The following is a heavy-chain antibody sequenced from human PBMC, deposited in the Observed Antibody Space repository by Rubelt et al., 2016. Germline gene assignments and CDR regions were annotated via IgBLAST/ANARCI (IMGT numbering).Heavy chain of an antibody. CDR3: ARFALPAVTTAYYYYALDV. CDR2: IDAGNGDT. D-gene: IGHD4-17*01. V-gene: IGHV1-3*01. J-gene: IGHJ6*02. CDR1: GYPFATYA. Sequence: QVQLVQSGAEVKRPGASVKVSCKASGYPFATYAMHWVRQAPGQRLEWMGWIDAGNGDTKYSINLQGGGTFTRDTSASTAYIELGSLRSEDSAVYYCARFALPAVTTAYYYYALDVWGQGTTVTVSS.